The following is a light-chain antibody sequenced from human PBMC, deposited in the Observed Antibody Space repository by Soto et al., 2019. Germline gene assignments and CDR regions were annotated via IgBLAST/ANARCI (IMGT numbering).Light chain of an antibody. CDR1: QSIGRF. J-gene: IGKJ5*01. CDR2: AAS. CDR3: QQSYSPPPIT. V-gene: IGKV1-39*01. Sequence: IRMTQSPSSFSASTGDRVSITCRASQSIGRFLNWYQQKPGKAPALLVYAASSLQSGVPSRFSGSGSGTDFTLTIKSLQPEDFATYSCQQSYSPPPITCAQGTRREIK.